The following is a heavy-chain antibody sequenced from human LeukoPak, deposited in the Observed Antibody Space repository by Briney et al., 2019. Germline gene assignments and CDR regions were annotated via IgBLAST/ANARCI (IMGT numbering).Heavy chain of an antibody. Sequence: GESLKISCKGSGYSFISYWIGWVRQMPGKGLEWMGIIYPGDSETRYSPSFQGQVTISADKSISTAYLQWSSLKASDTAMYYCARIPAAAGTGWFDPWGQGTLVTVSS. CDR3: ARIPAAAGTGWFDP. V-gene: IGHV5-51*01. J-gene: IGHJ5*02. D-gene: IGHD6-13*01. CDR1: GYSFISYW. CDR2: IYPGDSET.